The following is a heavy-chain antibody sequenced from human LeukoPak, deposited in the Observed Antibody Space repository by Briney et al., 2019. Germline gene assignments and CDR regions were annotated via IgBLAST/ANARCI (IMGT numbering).Heavy chain of an antibody. Sequence: PGGSLRLSCAASGFTFSNYGIHWVRQAPGKGLEWVAFISYDGSNKYYADSVKGRFTISRDNSKDTLYLQMNSPRAEDTAVYYCAKAPHYSDSSGYPDIWGRGTMVTVSS. J-gene: IGHJ3*02. CDR2: ISYDGSNK. CDR3: AKAPHYSDSSGYPDI. CDR1: GFTFSNYG. D-gene: IGHD3-22*01. V-gene: IGHV3-30*18.